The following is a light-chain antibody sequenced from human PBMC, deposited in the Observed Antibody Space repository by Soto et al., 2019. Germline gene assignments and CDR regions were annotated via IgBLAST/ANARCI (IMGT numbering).Light chain of an antibody. CDR3: LSYTSSGTYV. CDR2: EVS. CDR1: SSDVGNYKY. V-gene: IGLV2-14*01. J-gene: IGLJ1*01. Sequence: LTQPASVSGSPGQSITISCTGTSSDVGNYKYVSWYQQHPGKAPKLMIYEVSNRPSGVSNRFSGSKSGNTASLTISGLQAEDETDYYCLSYTSSGTYVFGTGTKVTVL.